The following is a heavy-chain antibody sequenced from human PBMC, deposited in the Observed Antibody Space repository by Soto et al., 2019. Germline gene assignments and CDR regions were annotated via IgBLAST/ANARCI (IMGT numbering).Heavy chain of an antibody. V-gene: IGHV3-21*01. CDR2: ISSSSSYI. J-gene: IGHJ6*02. CDR3: AREKLGDDYNALYYYGMDV. CDR1: GFTFSSYS. Sequence: SLRLSCAASGFTFSSYSMNWARQAPGKGLEWVSSISSSSSYIYYADSVKGRFTISRDNAKNSLYLQMNSLRAEDTAVYYCAREKLGDDYNALYYYGMDVWGQGTTVTVSS. D-gene: IGHD4-4*01.